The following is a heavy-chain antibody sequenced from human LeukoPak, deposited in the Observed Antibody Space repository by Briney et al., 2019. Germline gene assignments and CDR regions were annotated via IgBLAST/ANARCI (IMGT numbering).Heavy chain of an antibody. D-gene: IGHD6-13*01. CDR3: AGDIAAAPYFVDAFDI. J-gene: IGHJ3*02. CDR2: IYYSGST. CDR1: GGSISIGDYY. Sequence: SQTLSLTCTVSGGSISIGDYYWSWIRQPPGKGLEWIGYIYYSGSTYYNPSLKSRVTISVDTSKNQFSLKLSSVTAADTAVYYCAGDIAAAPYFVDAFDIWGQGTMVTVSS. V-gene: IGHV4-30-4*01.